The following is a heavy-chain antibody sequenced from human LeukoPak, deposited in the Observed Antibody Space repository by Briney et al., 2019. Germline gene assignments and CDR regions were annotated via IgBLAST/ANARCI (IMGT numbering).Heavy chain of an antibody. V-gene: IGHV4-59*08. D-gene: IGHD3-10*01. CDR1: GGSIRGYY. Sequence: PSETLSLTCTVSGGSIRGYYWSWIRQPPGKGLEWIGYIYYSGSTNYNPSLKSRVTISVDTSKNQFSLKLSAVTAADTAVYYRARHEFDSGSLPYFDYWGQGILVTVSS. CDR3: ARHEFDSGSLPYFDY. J-gene: IGHJ4*02. CDR2: IYYSGST.